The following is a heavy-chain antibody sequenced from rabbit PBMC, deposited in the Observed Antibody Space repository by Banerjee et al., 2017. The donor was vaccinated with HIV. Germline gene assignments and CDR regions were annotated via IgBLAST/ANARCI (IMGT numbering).Heavy chain of an antibody. J-gene: IGHJ4*01. Sequence: QEQLKESGGGLVQPGGSLTLTCKASGFDFSSYGVSWVRQAPGKGLEWIGYIDPVFGSTYYASWVNGRFTISSDNAQDTVSLQMNSLTAADTATYFCMREPIMLVVAGSNLWGPGTLVTVS. CDR2: IDPVFGST. D-gene: IGHD4-2*01. V-gene: IGHV1S47*01. CDR1: GFDFSSYG. CDR3: MREPIMLVVAGSNL.